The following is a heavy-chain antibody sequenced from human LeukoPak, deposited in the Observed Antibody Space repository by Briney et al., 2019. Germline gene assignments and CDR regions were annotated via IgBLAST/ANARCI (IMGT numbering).Heavy chain of an antibody. Sequence: SETLSLTRTVSVGSISRRIHYGLWIRQPPGKGLEWIGPMYYSGTTYYNPTLKSRVSMSVDTSKNQFSLKLSSVTAADTAVYHCARRYYYDSSGYYYYFDYWGQGTLVTVSS. CDR2: MYYSGTT. V-gene: IGHV4-39*01. D-gene: IGHD3-22*01. CDR3: ARRYYYDSSGYYYYFDY. J-gene: IGHJ4*02. CDR1: VGSISRRIHY.